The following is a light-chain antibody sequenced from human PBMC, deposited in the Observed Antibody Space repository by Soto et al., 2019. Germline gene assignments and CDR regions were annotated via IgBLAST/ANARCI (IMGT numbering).Light chain of an antibody. J-gene: IGKJ1*01. CDR2: KAP. Sequence: DIQMTQSPSTLSASVGDRVTITSRASQSISSSLAWYQQKSGKGPKLLIYKAPSLESGVPSTFSGSGSGTEFSLAIRSVQPDEFATDYCQQYKSYWTCGQGTKVEIK. CDR3: QQYKSYWT. CDR1: QSISSS. V-gene: IGKV1-5*03.